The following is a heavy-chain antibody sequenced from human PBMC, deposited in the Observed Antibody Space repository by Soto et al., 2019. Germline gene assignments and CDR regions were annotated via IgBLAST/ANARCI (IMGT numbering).Heavy chain of an antibody. CDR2: ILHDGNNR. CDR1: GFTFSNYN. Sequence: PGGSLRLSCAASGFTFSNYNMHWVRQAPGKGLEWVAMILHDGNNRYYADSVKGRFTISRDNSKNTLDLQMNSLRAEDTAVYYCARDRAGVGYNIDVWGQGTTVTVSS. J-gene: IGHJ6*02. CDR3: ARDRAGVGYNIDV. D-gene: IGHD5-12*01. V-gene: IGHV3-30*03.